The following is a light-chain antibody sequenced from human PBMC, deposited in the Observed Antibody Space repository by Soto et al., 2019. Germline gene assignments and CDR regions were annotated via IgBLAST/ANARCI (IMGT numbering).Light chain of an antibody. V-gene: IGKV3-15*01. CDR2: GAS. CDR3: QHYNNWSPWT. CDR1: QSVSSN. J-gene: IGKJ1*01. Sequence: EIVMTQSPATLSVSPGERATLSCRASQSVSSNLAWYQQKPGQAPRLLIYGASTRATGIPANFSGSGSGTEFTLTISSLQSEDFAVYYCQHYNNWSPWTFGQGTKVEIK.